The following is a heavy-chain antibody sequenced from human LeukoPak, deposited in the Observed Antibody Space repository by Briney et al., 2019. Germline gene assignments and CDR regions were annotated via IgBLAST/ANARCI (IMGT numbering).Heavy chain of an antibody. CDR3: ASSQGKYYYDSSGYPFVY. Sequence: SVKVSCKASGGTFSSYAISWVRQAPGQGLEWMGGIIPIFGTANYAQKFQGRVTITADESTSTAYLELSSLRSEDTAVYYCASSQGKYYYDSSGYPFVYWGQGTLVTVSS. V-gene: IGHV1-69*13. CDR2: IIPIFGTA. CDR1: GGTFSSYA. D-gene: IGHD3-22*01. J-gene: IGHJ4*02.